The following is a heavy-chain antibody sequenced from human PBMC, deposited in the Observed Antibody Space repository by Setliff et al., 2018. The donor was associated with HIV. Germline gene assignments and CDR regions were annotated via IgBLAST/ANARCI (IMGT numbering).Heavy chain of an antibody. Sequence: ASVKVSCKASGDTFTKYGISWVRQAPGQGLEWMGWISTYNGDTEYSQKFQGRVTITRDMSSDTVYMELSSLTSDDTAMYFCARERQGFHDYWGQGTLVTVSS. CDR1: GDTFTKYG. V-gene: IGHV1-18*01. CDR3: ARERQGFHDY. D-gene: IGHD2-21*01. J-gene: IGHJ4*02. CDR2: ISTYNGDT.